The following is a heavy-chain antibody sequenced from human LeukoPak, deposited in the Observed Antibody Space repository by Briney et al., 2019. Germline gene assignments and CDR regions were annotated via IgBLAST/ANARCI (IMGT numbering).Heavy chain of an antibody. CDR2: ISGSGGST. V-gene: IGHV3-23*01. Sequence: PGRSLRLSCAASGFTFDDYAMHWVRQAPGKGLEWVSAISGSGGSTYYADSVKGRFTISRDNSKNTLYLQMNSLRAEDTAVYYCAKIEGVVAACFSAWGQGSLVTVSS. D-gene: IGHD2-15*01. CDR3: AKIEGVVAACFSA. J-gene: IGHJ4*02. CDR1: GFTFDDYA.